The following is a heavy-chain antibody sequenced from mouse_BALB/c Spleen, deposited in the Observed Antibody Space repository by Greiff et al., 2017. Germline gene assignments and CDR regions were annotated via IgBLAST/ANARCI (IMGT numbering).Heavy chain of an antibody. Sequence: EVKLMASGGGLVQPGGSRKLSCAASGFTFSSFGMHWVRQAPEKGLEWVAYISSGSSTIYYADTVKGRFTISRDNPKNTLFLQMTSLRSEDTAMYYCARRTFGNYDAMDYWGQGTSVTVSS. D-gene: IGHD2-1*01. J-gene: IGHJ4*01. CDR1: GFTFSSFG. V-gene: IGHV5-17*02. CDR2: ISSGSSTI. CDR3: ARRTFGNYDAMDY.